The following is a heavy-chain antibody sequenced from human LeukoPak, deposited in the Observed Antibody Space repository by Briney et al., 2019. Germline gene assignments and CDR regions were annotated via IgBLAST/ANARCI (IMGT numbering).Heavy chain of an antibody. Sequence: SETLSLTCTVSGGSVSSGSYYWSWIRQPPGKGLEWIGYMFYSGSTNYNPSLKSRVTISVDTSKNQFSLGPSSVTAADTAVYYCARAPGMGASIDYWGQGTLVTVSS. J-gene: IGHJ4*02. CDR3: ARAPGMGASIDY. V-gene: IGHV4-61*01. D-gene: IGHD5-18*01. CDR1: GGSVSSGSYY. CDR2: MFYSGST.